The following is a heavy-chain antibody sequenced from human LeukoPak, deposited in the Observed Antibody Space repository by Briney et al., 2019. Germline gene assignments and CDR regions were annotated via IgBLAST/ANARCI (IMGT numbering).Heavy chain of an antibody. CDR3: ARGPHERSGYPDD. J-gene: IGHJ4*02. CDR1: GYTFNTYG. Sequence: ASVKVSCKPYGYTFNTYGITWVRQAPGQGLEWMGWNSPYNGNTNYAQKFQGRVTMTTDTSTSTAYMGLRSLRSDDTAVYYCARGPHERSGYPDDWGQGTLVTVSS. V-gene: IGHV1-18*01. D-gene: IGHD3-22*01. CDR2: NSPYNGNT.